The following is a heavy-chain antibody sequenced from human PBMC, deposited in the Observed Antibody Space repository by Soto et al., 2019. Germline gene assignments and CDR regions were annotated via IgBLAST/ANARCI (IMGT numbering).Heavy chain of an antibody. D-gene: IGHD3-16*01. J-gene: IGHJ6*02. V-gene: IGHV3-30-3*01. Sequence: QVQLVESGGGVVQPGRSLRLSCAASGFTFSSYAMHWVRQAPGKGLEWVAVISYDGSNKYYADSVKGRFTISRDNSKNPLYLQMNSRRAEDAAGYYCARGGGGYMAVWGQGTTVTVSS. CDR3: ARGGGGYMAV. CDR2: ISYDGSNK. CDR1: GFTFSSYA.